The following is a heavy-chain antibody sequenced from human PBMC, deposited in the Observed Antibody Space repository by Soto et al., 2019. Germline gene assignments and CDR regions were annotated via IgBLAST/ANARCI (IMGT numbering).Heavy chain of an antibody. Sequence: PGGSLRLSCASSGFTFSSYGMHWVRHAPVKGLEWVAVISYDGSNKYYADSVKGRFTISRDNSKNTLYLQMNSLRAEDTAVYYCAKDVIYSSSWYYGMDVWGQGTTVTVSS. D-gene: IGHD6-13*01. CDR1: GFTFSSYG. CDR3: AKDVIYSSSWYYGMDV. CDR2: ISYDGSNK. J-gene: IGHJ6*02. V-gene: IGHV3-30*18.